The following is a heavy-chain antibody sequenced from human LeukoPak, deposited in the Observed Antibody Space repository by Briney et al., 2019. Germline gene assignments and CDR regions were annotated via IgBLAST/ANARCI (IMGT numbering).Heavy chain of an antibody. CDR3: ARDWGYCSGGSCYFVDY. D-gene: IGHD2-15*01. V-gene: IGHV1-2*02. Sequence: ASVKVSCKASGYTFTDYYIHWVRQAPGQGLEWMGWINPNSGGTNYAQKFQGRVTMTRDTSISTAYMELSRLRSDDTAVYYCARDWGYCSGGSCYFVDYWGQGTLVTVSS. CDR2: INPNSGGT. J-gene: IGHJ4*02. CDR1: GYTFTDYY.